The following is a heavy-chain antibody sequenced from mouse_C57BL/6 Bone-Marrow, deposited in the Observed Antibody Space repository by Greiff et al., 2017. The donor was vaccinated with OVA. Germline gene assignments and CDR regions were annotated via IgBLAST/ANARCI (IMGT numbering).Heavy chain of an antibody. J-gene: IGHJ2*01. CDR3: VRARGLGRLLDY. CDR1: GFSFNTYA. D-gene: IGHD4-1*01. Sequence: EVKLMESGGGLVQPKGSLKLSCAASGFSFNTYAMNWVRQAPGKGLEWVARIRSKSNNYATYYADSVKDRFTISRDDSESMLYLQMNNLKTEDTAMYYCVRARGLGRLLDYWGQGTTLTVSS. CDR2: IRSKSNNYAT. V-gene: IGHV10-1*01.